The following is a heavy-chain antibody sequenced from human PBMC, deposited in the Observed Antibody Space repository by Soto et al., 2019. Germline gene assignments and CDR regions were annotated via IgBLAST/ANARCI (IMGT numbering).Heavy chain of an antibody. CDR1: GGSLSGYY. D-gene: IGHD2-2*01. J-gene: IGHJ6*02. Sequence: QWGAGLLKPSETLSLTCAVYGGSLSGYYWSWIRQPPGKGLEWIGEINHSGSTNYNQSIKSRVTILLDTSKNQFSMKLSSVAAADTAVYYCARGVYCSSAICYWGMDVWGQGTTVTVSS. CDR2: INHSGST. V-gene: IGHV4-34*02. CDR3: ARGVYCSSAICYWGMDV.